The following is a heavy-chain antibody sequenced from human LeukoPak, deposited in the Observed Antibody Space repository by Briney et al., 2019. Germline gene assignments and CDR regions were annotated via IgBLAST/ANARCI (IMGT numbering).Heavy chain of an antibody. D-gene: IGHD6-25*01. CDR1: GGTFISYA. CDR2: IIPIFGTA. J-gene: IGHJ6*03. V-gene: IGHV1-69*05. Sequence: SVKVSCKASGGTFISYAISWVRQAPGQGVEWMGGIIPIFGTANYGQKFQGRVTITTDESMSTAYMELSSLRSEDTAVYYCARASGSYYYYYMDVWGKGTTVTVSS. CDR3: ARASGSYYYYYMDV.